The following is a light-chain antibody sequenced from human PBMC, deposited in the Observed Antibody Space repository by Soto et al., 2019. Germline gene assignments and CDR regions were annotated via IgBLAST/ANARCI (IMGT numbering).Light chain of an antibody. Sequence: IVLTQSPGTLSLSPGERATLSCRASQSVTNNYLAWCQQKPGQAPRLLIFAASGRATGVPDRFSGSGSGTDFTLTISRLEPEDLAVYYCQQYGSLPITFGQGTRLEIK. CDR3: QQYGSLPIT. J-gene: IGKJ5*01. CDR2: AAS. V-gene: IGKV3-20*01. CDR1: QSVTNNY.